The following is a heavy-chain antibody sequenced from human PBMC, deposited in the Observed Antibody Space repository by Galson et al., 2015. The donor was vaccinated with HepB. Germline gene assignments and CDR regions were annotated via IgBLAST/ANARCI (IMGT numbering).Heavy chain of an antibody. CDR2: IIPIFGTA. J-gene: IGHJ4*02. CDR3: ARGIDLIYGDYYY. V-gene: IGHV1-69*13. D-gene: IGHD4-17*01. CDR1: GGTFSSYA. Sequence: SVKVSCKASGGTFSSYAISWVRQAPGQGLEWMGGIIPIFGTANYAQKFQGRVTITADESTSTAYMELSSLRSEDTAVYYCARGIDLIYGDYYYWGQGTLVTVSS.